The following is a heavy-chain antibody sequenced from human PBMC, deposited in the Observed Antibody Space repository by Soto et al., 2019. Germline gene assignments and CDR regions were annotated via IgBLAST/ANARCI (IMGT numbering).Heavy chain of an antibody. CDR3: AKDGSGSYYYYDGMDV. CDR2: ISYDGSNK. D-gene: IGHD1-26*01. V-gene: IGHV3-30*18. J-gene: IGHJ6*02. Sequence: QVQLVESGGGVVQPGRSLRLSCAASGFTFSSYGMHWVRQAPGKGLEWVAVISYDGSNKYYADSVKGRFTISRDNSKNTLYLQMNSLRAEDTAVYYCAKDGSGSYYYYDGMDVWGQGTTVTVSS. CDR1: GFTFSSYG.